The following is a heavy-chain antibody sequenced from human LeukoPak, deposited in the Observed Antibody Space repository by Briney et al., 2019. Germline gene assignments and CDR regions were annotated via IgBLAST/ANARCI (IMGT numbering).Heavy chain of an antibody. CDR3: ERDVHSGSYY. CDR1: GFTFSSYA. V-gene: IGHV3-30*04. D-gene: IGHD1-26*01. J-gene: IGHJ4*02. CDR2: ISYDGSNK. Sequence: GRSLRLSCAASGFTFSSYAMHWVRQAPGKGLEWVAVISYDGSNKYYADSVKGRFTISRDNSKNMLYLQMNSLRAEDTAVYYCERDVHSGSYYWGQGTLVTVSS.